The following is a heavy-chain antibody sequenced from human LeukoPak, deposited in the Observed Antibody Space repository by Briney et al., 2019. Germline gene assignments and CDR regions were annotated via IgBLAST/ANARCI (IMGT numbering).Heavy chain of an antibody. CDR2: INPNSGGT. Sequence: ASVKVSCKASGYTFTGYYIHWVRQAPGQGLEWMGWINPNSGGTNYAQKFQGRVTMTRDTSISTAYMELSRLRSDDMAVHYCARGAAYCGGDCYSDYWGQGTLVTVSS. V-gene: IGHV1-2*02. J-gene: IGHJ4*02. CDR1: GYTFTGYY. CDR3: ARGAAYCGGDCYSDY. D-gene: IGHD2-21*02.